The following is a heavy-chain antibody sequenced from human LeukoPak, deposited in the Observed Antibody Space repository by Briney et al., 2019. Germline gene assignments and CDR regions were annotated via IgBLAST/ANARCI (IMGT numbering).Heavy chain of an antibody. Sequence: SETLSLTCPVSGGSISSGSYYWSWIRHPAGNGLEWIGRIYTSGSTNYNPSLKSRVTISVDTSKNQFSLKLSSVTAADTAVYYCAREGYYDSSGYTLFDYWGQGTLVTVSS. CDR3: AREGYYDSSGYTLFDY. CDR1: GGSISSGSYY. CDR2: IYTSGST. V-gene: IGHV4-61*02. D-gene: IGHD3-22*01. J-gene: IGHJ4*02.